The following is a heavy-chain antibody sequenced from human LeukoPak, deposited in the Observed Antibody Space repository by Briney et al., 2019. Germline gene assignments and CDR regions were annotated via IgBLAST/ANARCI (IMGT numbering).Heavy chain of an antibody. D-gene: IGHD6-13*01. Sequence: GGSLRLSCAASGFTFSSYSMNWVRQAPGKGLELVSYISSSSSTIYYADSVKGRFTISRDNAKNSLYLQMNSLRAEDTAVYYCARVSSWYSVDYWGQGTLVTVSS. CDR1: GFTFSSYS. J-gene: IGHJ4*02. V-gene: IGHV3-48*04. CDR3: ARVSSWYSVDY. CDR2: ISSSSSTI.